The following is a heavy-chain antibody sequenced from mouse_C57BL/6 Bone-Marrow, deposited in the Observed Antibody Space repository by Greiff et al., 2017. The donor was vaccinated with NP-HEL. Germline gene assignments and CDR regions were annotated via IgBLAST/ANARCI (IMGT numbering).Heavy chain of an antibody. V-gene: IGHV1-54*01. D-gene: IGHD1-1*01. Sequence: QVQLQQSGAELVRPGTSVKVSCKASGYAFTNYLIEWVKQRPGQGLEWIGVINPGSGGTNYNEKFKGKATLTADKSSSTAYMQLSSLTSEDSAVYFCARRSYYYGSSYHFDYGGQGTTLTVSS. CDR3: ARRSYYYGSSYHFDY. CDR1: GYAFTNYL. CDR2: INPGSGGT. J-gene: IGHJ2*01.